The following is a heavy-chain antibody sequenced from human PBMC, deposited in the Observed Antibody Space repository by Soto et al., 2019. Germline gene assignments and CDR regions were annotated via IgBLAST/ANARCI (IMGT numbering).Heavy chain of an antibody. CDR2: INAGNGNT. J-gene: IGHJ6*03. Sequence: ASVKVSGKPSAPTFSSYAINWVRRAPGQGLESMGWINAGNGNTTYSQKFRGRVTITRDTSASTAYMELSSLRSEDTAVYYCAGQGTAAGTLYYYYYMDVWGKGTTVTVSS. V-gene: IGHV1-3*01. D-gene: IGHD6-13*01. CDR3: AGQGTAAGTLYYYYYMDV. CDR1: APTFSSYA.